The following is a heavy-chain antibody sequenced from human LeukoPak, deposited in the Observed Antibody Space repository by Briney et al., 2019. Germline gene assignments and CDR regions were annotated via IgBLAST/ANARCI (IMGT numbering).Heavy chain of an antibody. D-gene: IGHD3-22*01. J-gene: IGHJ4*02. CDR2: ISGSGGST. V-gene: IGHV3-23*01. CDR1: GFTFSSYA. CDR3: AKLRKVPYDSSGLYYFDY. Sequence: GGSLRLSCAASGFTFSSYAMSWVRQAPGKGLEWVSAISGSGGSTYYADSVKGRFTISRDNSKNTQYLQMNSLRAEDTAVYYCAKLRKVPYDSSGLYYFDYWGQGTLVTVSS.